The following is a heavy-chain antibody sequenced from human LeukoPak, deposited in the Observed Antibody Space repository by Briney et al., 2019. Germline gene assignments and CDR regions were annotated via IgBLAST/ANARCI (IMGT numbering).Heavy chain of an antibody. Sequence: ASVTVSCKASGYTFTGYYMHWVRQAPGQGLEWMGWINPNSGGTNYAQKFQGRVTMTRDTSISTAYMELSRLRSDDTAVYYCARDWGDGYNYFDYWGQGTLVTVSS. J-gene: IGHJ4*02. V-gene: IGHV1-2*02. CDR3: ARDWGDGYNYFDY. CDR2: INPNSGGT. CDR1: GYTFTGYY. D-gene: IGHD5-24*01.